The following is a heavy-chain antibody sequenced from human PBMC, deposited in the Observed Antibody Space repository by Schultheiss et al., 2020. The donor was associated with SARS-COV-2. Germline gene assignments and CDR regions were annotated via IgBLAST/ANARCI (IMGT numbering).Heavy chain of an antibody. V-gene: IGHV4-61*08. CDR3: ARDDRDRLQPGGYYYYAMDV. CDR2: IYYSGTT. D-gene: IGHD5-24*01. CDR1: GGSISSGGYC. Sequence: SETLSLTCTVSGGSISSGGYCWNWIRQPPGKGLEWIGYIYYSGTTNYSPSLKSRVTISVYTSKNQFSLKLSSVTAADTAVYYCARDDRDRLQPGGYYYYAMDVWGQGTTVTVSS. J-gene: IGHJ6*02.